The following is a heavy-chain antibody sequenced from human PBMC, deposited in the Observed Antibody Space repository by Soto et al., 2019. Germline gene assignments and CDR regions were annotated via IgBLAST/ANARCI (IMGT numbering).Heavy chain of an antibody. CDR3: ARDRGGYCAGGSCSEAWFDP. V-gene: IGHV1-3*04. D-gene: IGHD2-15*01. CDR2: INTGNGYT. CDR1: GYTFSSYP. J-gene: IGHJ5*02. Sequence: ASVKVSCKASGYTFSSYPIYWVRQAPAQSLEWMGWINTGNGYTKYSQKFQARVTISRDTSASTVYLQLSSLRSADTAVYYCARDRGGYCAGGSCSEAWFDPWGQGTLVTVSS.